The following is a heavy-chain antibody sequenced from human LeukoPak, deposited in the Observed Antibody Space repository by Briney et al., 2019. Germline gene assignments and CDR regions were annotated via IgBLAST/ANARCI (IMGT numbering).Heavy chain of an antibody. CDR1: GFTFSSYG. Sequence: GGSLRLSCAASGFTFSSYGMHWVRQDPGKGLEWVAVIWYDGSNKYYADSVKGRFTISRDNSKNTLYLQMNSLRAEDTAVYYCARGTTVTTPFDYWGQGTLVTVSS. CDR3: ARGTTVTTPFDY. V-gene: IGHV3-33*01. CDR2: IWYDGSNK. D-gene: IGHD4-17*01. J-gene: IGHJ4*02.